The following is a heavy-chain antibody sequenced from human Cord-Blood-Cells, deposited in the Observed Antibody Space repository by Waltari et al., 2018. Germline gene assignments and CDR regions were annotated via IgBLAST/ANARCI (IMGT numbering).Heavy chain of an antibody. Sequence: QVQLVQSGAEVKKPGSSVKVSCKAAGVTFSSYAISCVRQAPGQGLEWMGGIIPIFGTANYAQKFQGRVTITADESTSTAYMELSSLRSEDTAVYYCASGYSYGYFDYWGQGTLVTVSS. CDR1: GVTFSSYA. D-gene: IGHD5-18*01. V-gene: IGHV1-69*01. CDR3: ASGYSYGYFDY. J-gene: IGHJ4*02. CDR2: IIPIFGTA.